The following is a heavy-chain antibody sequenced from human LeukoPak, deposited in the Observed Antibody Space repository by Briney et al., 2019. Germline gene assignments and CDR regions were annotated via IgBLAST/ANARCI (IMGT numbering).Heavy chain of an antibody. CDR3: AKSSREWELLDALDI. V-gene: IGHV3-23*01. J-gene: IGHJ3*02. D-gene: IGHD1-26*01. CDR2: ISGSGART. CDR1: GFTLSIYR. Sequence: GGSLRLSCVDPGFTLSIYRLTSGCQAPGKGLDWVSGISGSGARTDYADSMKGRFTISRDNAKNTLYLQMNSLRAEDTAVYYCAKSSREWELLDALDIWGQGTMVTVSS.